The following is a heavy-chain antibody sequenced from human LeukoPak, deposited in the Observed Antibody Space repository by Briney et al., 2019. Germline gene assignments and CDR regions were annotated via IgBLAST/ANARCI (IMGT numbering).Heavy chain of an antibody. CDR2: ISAYNGNT. J-gene: IGHJ3*02. D-gene: IGHD6-13*01. CDR3: AREGFIAAAGSGAFDI. Sequence: ASVKVSCKASGYTFTSYGISWVRQAPGQGLEWMGWISAYNGNTNYAQKLQGRVTMTTDTSTSTAYMELRSLGSDDTAVYYCAREGFIAAAGSGAFDIWGRGTMVTVSS. CDR1: GYTFTSYG. V-gene: IGHV1-18*01.